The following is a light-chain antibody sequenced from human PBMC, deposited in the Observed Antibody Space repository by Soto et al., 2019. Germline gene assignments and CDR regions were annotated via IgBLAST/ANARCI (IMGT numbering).Light chain of an antibody. CDR3: LQDYNLPPT. Sequence: EVVLTQSPVTLSLSPGEIATLSCMASQSFRGLLAWYQQKPGQAPRLLIYDAYNRATGIPPRFSGSGSGTDFTPTISSLEPEDFAVYYCLQDYNLPPTFGQGTKVDIK. J-gene: IGKJ1*01. CDR1: QSFRGL. V-gene: IGKV3-11*01. CDR2: DAY.